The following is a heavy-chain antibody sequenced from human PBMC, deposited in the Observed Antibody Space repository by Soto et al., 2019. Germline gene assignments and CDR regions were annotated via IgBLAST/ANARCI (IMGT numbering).Heavy chain of an antibody. CDR3: ARARYYGGNPPDY. J-gene: IGHJ4*02. CDR1: GGSISSYY. Sequence: ASETLSLTCTVSGGSISSYYWSWIRQPPGKGLEWIGYIYYSGSTNYNPSLKSRVTISVDTSKNQFSLKLSSVTAADTAVYYCARARYYGGNPPDYWGQGTLVTVSS. D-gene: IGHD4-17*01. V-gene: IGHV4-59*01. CDR2: IYYSGST.